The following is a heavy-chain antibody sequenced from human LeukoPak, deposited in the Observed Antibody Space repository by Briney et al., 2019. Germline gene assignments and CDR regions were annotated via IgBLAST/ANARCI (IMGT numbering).Heavy chain of an antibody. Sequence: ASVKVSCKASGYTFTSYVINWVRQATGQGLEWMGWMNPNSGNTDYAQKFQGRVTMTRNTSISTAYMELSSLRSEDTAMYYCARGLTVTTRPAGYWGQGTLVTVSS. CDR3: ARGLTVTTRPAGY. CDR1: GYTFTSYV. CDR2: MNPNSGNT. D-gene: IGHD4-17*01. V-gene: IGHV1-8*01. J-gene: IGHJ4*02.